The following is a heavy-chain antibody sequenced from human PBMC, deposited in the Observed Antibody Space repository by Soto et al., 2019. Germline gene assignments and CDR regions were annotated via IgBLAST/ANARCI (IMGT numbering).Heavy chain of an antibody. Sequence: EVRLVESGGGLGQPGGSLRLSCVVSGFTFSTSSMNWVRQAPGKGLEWVSYISSSSNTIYADSVKGRFTISRDNAKNSLYLQMNSLRDEDTAVYYCARVIWSGYLTSDYWGQGTLVTVSS. CDR2: ISSSSNTI. V-gene: IGHV3-48*02. CDR3: ARVIWSGYLTSDY. CDR1: GFTFSTSS. J-gene: IGHJ4*02. D-gene: IGHD3-3*01.